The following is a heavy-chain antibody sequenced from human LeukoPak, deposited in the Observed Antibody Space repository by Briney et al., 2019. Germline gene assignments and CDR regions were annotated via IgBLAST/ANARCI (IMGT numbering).Heavy chain of an antibody. CDR1: GYTFTNHF. CDR3: VRGHRDNWHLDFAH. CDR2: ISPYNGNT. D-gene: IGHD1-7*01. Sequence: ASVKVSCKASGYTFTNHFMHWVRQAPGQGLEWMGRISPYNGNTKYAQKLQGRVTMTTDTSTSTAYMELRSLRSDDTAVYYCVRGHRDNWHLDFAHWGQGTLVTVSS. V-gene: IGHV1-18*04. J-gene: IGHJ4*02.